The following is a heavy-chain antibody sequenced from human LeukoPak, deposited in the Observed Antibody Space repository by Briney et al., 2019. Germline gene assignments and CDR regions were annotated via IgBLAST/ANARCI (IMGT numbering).Heavy chain of an antibody. D-gene: IGHD6-19*01. CDR3: ASLEGIAVAGAQGSFAKYFDY. CDR1: GFTFSSYG. J-gene: IGHJ4*02. Sequence: GGSLRLSCAASGFTFSSYGMHWVRQAPGKGLEWVAVIWYDGSNKYYADSVKGRFTISRDNSKNTLYLQMNSLRAEDTAVYYCASLEGIAVAGAQGSFAKYFDYWGQGTLVTVSS. CDR2: IWYDGSNK. V-gene: IGHV3-33*01.